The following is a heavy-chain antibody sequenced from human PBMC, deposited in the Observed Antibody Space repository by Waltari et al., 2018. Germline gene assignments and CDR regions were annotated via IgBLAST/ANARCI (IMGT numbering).Heavy chain of an antibody. J-gene: IGHJ2*01. V-gene: IGHV3-30*18. D-gene: IGHD6-13*01. CDR1: GFTFSSYG. CDR3: AKPRAAAGLYWYFDL. CDR2: IWYDGSNK. Sequence: QVQLVESGGGVVQPGRSLRLSCAASGFTFSSYGIHWVRQAPGKGLEWVAVIWYDGSNKYYADSVKGRFTISRDNSKNTLYLQMNSLRAEDTAMYYCAKPRAAAGLYWYFDLWGRGTLVTVSS.